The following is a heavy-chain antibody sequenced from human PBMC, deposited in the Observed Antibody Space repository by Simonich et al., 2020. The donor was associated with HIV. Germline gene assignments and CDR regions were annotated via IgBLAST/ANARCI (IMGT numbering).Heavy chain of an antibody. V-gene: IGHV7-4-1*02. Sequence: HVQLVPSGAEVQKPGASVKVSCKASGYTFNTYTMNWVRQAPGQGLEWMGWINTNTGNPTYDEGFTRRFVVSLDTSVSTSDLQISSLKAEDTAVYYCARDGRYYGMDVWGQGTTVTVSS. CDR2: INTNTGNP. CDR1: GYTFNTYT. CDR3: ARDGRYYGMDV. J-gene: IGHJ6*02.